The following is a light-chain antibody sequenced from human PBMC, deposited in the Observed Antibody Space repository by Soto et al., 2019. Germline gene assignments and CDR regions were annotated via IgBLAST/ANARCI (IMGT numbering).Light chain of an antibody. CDR3: PQSDSAPLT. CDR1: QSISNH. V-gene: IGKV1-39*01. CDR2: IDF. J-gene: IGKJ4*01. Sequence: DIQVTQSPNSLSASVGDRVTITGRASQSISNHMNWYQQRPGKAPKLLIYIDFNLQSGVSSRFSGSGSGTDFTLTINSLQPEDFATYNCPQSDSAPLTFGGGTKLEL.